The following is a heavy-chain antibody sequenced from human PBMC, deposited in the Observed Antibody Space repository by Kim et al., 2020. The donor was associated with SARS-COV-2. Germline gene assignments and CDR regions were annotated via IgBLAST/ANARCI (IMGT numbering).Heavy chain of an antibody. V-gene: IGHV4-39*01. CDR3: ARAHMEHTVTTNWFDP. D-gene: IGHD4-4*01. Sequence: SLKSRVTIAGDTSKNQFSLKLSSVTAADTAVYYCARAHMEHTVTTNWFDPWGQGTLVTVSS. J-gene: IGHJ5*02.